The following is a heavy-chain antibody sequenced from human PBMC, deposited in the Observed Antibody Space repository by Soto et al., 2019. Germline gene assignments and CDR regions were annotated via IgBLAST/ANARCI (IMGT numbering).Heavy chain of an antibody. D-gene: IGHD3-10*01. J-gene: IGHJ4*01. CDR2: ITDTGGDS. CDR1: GFTFGSRA. CDR3: ASGSKDSYPGSRIFDF. Sequence: GGSLRLSCVASGFTFGSRAMSWVRQAPGEGLEWVSTITDTGGDSKSADSVRGRFAISRDNSRNTLYLQMSSLRAEDSAVYYCASGSKDSYPGSRIFDFWGRGTLVTVSS. V-gene: IGHV3-23*01.